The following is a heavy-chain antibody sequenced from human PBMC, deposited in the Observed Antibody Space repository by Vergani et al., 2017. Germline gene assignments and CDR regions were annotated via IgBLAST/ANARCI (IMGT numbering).Heavy chain of an antibody. CDR1: GYTFTSYG. J-gene: IGHJ5*02. D-gene: IGHD4-17*01. V-gene: IGHV1-18*01. Sequence: QVQLVQSGAEVKKPGASVKVSCKASGYTFTSYGISWVRQAPGQGLEWMGWISAYNGNTNYAQKFQGRVTITADKSTSTAYMELSSLRSEDTAVYYCATFSGDYARRGRNWFDPWGQGTLVTVSS. CDR2: ISAYNGNT. CDR3: ATFSGDYARRGRNWFDP.